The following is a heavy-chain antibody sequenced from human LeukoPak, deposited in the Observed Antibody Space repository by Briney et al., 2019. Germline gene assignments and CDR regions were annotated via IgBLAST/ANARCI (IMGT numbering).Heavy chain of an antibody. Sequence: PGGSLTLSCAASGFTFSSYGMHWVRQAAAKGLEWVAFIRYDGSNKYYADSVKDRFTISRDNSKNTLYLQINSLRAEDTAVYYCAKDGPIWYCSGGSCYSGFDYWGQGTLVTVSS. CDR1: GFTFSSYG. V-gene: IGHV3-30*02. CDR2: IRYDGSNK. J-gene: IGHJ4*02. D-gene: IGHD2-15*01. CDR3: AKDGPIWYCSGGSCYSGFDY.